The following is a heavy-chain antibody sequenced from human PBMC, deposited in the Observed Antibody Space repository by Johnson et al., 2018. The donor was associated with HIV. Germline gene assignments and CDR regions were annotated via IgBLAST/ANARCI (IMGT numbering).Heavy chain of an antibody. J-gene: IGHJ3*02. CDR3: AKGGSGGGGAFDI. V-gene: IGHV3-66*02. CDR2: ISGSI. D-gene: IGHD6-19*01. Sequence: VQLVESWGGLVQPGGSLRLSCAASGFTVSSNYMSWVRQAPGKGLEWVSVISGSIGYADSVKGRFTISRDNAKNSLYLQMNSLRAEDTALYYCAKGGSGGGGAFDIWGQGTMVTVSS. CDR1: GFTVSSNY.